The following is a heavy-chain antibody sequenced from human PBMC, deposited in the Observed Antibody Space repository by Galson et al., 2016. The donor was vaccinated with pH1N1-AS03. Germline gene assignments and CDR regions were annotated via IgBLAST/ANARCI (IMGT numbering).Heavy chain of an antibody. V-gene: IGHV3-21*01. CDR2: IKASSTYI. J-gene: IGHJ4*02. CDR3: ARDTARSFDY. D-gene: IGHD5-18*01. CDR1: GFTFRDYN. Sequence: SLRLSCAVSGFTFRDYNLNWVRQAPGKGPEWVSSIKASSTYIYYADSVKGRFTISRDNSTNSLYLQMNSLRAEDTAVYYCARDTARSFDYWGLGTLVSVSS.